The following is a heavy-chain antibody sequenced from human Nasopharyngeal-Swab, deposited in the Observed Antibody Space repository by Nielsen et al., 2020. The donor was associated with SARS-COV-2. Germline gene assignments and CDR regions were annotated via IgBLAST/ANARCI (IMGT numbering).Heavy chain of an antibody. Sequence: ESLKISCAASGFTFSSSWMSWVRQAPGKGLEWVANIKQDGSEKYYVDSVKGRFTISRDNAKNSLYLQMNSLRAEDTAVYYCAGDRELGYYMDVWGKGTTVTVSS. V-gene: IGHV3-7*01. CDR2: IKQDGSEK. CDR3: AGDRELGYYMDV. J-gene: IGHJ6*03. CDR1: GFTFSSSW. D-gene: IGHD1-7*01.